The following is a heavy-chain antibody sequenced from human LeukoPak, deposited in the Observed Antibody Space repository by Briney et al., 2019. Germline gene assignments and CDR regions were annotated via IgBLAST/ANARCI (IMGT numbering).Heavy chain of an antibody. CDR2: ISYDGSNK. D-gene: IGHD6-13*01. CDR1: GFTFSSYA. J-gene: IGHJ4*02. Sequence: GGSLRLSCAASGFTFSSYAMHWVRPAPGKGLEWVAVISYDGSNKNYADSVKGRFTISRDNSKNTLYLQMNSLRAEDTAVYYCARAPYSSSWPYYFDYWGQGTLVTVSS. CDR3: ARAPYSSSWPYYFDY. V-gene: IGHV3-30-3*01.